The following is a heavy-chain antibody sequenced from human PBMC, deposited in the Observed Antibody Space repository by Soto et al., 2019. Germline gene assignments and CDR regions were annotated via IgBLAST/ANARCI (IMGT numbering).Heavy chain of an antibody. Sequence: GASVKVSCKASGYAFTSYGISWVRQAPGQGLEWMGWISAYNGNTNYAQKLQGRVTMTTDTSTSTAYMELRSLRSDDTAVYYCTRGPYCSGGSCSVWFDPWGQGTLVTVSS. CDR2: ISAYNGNT. CDR3: TRGPYCSGGSCSVWFDP. D-gene: IGHD2-15*01. V-gene: IGHV1-18*01. J-gene: IGHJ5*02. CDR1: GYAFTSYG.